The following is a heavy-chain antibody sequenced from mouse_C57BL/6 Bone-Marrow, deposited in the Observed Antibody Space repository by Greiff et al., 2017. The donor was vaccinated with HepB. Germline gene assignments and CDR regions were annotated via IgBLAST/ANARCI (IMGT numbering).Heavy chain of an antibody. V-gene: IGHV1-82*01. J-gene: IGHJ1*03. CDR2: IYPGDGDT. D-gene: IGHD1-1*01. CDR3: ARTRYYDGSSYWYFDV. Sequence: VQVVESGPELVKPGASVKISCKASGYAFSSSWMNWVKQRPGKGLEWIGRIYPGDGDTNYNGKFKGKATLTADKSSSTAYMQLSSLTSEDSAVYFCARTRYYDGSSYWYFDVWGTGTTVTVSS. CDR1: GYAFSSSW.